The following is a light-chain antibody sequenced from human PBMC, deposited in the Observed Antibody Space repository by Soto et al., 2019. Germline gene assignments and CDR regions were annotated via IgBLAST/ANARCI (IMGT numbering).Light chain of an antibody. Sequence: DIQLTQSPSSLSASVGDRGTITCQASQDIKKFLNWYQQKPGKAPKLLIQDASTLETGVPSRFSGSGSGTDFTVIINSLPPEDFATYFCQAFDNLPSITFGQGTRLEIK. CDR2: DAS. CDR1: QDIKKF. J-gene: IGKJ5*01. CDR3: QAFDNLPSIT. V-gene: IGKV1-33*01.